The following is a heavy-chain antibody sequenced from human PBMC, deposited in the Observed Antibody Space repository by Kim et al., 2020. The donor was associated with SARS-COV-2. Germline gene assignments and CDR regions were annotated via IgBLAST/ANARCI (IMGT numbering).Heavy chain of an antibody. D-gene: IGHD6-13*01. J-gene: IGHJ4*02. CDR1: GGSISSGGYY. Sequence: SETLSLTCTVSGGSISSGGYYWSWIRQHPGKGLEWIGYIYYSGSTYYNPSLKSRVTISVDTSKNQFSLKLSSVTAADTAVYYCARVVAFPAAGTLGGDYWGQGTLVTVSS. V-gene: IGHV4-31*03. CDR2: IYYSGST. CDR3: ARVVAFPAAGTLGGDY.